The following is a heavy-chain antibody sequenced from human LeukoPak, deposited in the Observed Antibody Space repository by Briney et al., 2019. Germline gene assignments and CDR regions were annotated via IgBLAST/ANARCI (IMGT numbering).Heavy chain of an antibody. D-gene: IGHD6-19*01. CDR2: ISYDGSNK. Sequence: SGGSLRLSCAASGFTFSSYGMHWVRQAPGKGLEWVAVISYDGSNKYYADSVKGRFTISRDNSKNTLYLQMNSLRAEDTAVYYCAKGRIPGWYMAVDYWGQGTLVTVSS. CDR3: AKGRIPGWYMAVDY. CDR1: GFTFSSYG. V-gene: IGHV3-30*18. J-gene: IGHJ4*02.